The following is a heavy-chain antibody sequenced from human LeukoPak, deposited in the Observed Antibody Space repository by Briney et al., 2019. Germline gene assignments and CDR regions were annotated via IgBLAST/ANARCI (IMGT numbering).Heavy chain of an antibody. CDR2: ISADTGYT. CDR3: TRDAGHEEVRGIFIPYFDC. J-gene: IGHJ4*02. D-gene: IGHD3-10*01. V-gene: IGHV1-18*01. Sequence: ASVKVSCKASGYAFARYGISWVRQAPGQGLEWMGWISADTGYTNYAQHLQGRLTMTTDTSTSTAYMELRNLRADDTAMYYCTRDAGHEEVRGIFIPYFDCWGQGTLVTVSS. CDR1: GYAFARYG.